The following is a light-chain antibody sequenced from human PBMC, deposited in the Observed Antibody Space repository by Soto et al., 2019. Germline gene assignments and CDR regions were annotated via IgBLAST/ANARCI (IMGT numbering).Light chain of an antibody. CDR3: QQRSSWPFT. Sequence: EIVLTQSPGTLSLSPGDRATLSCRASHSMSNSNLAWYQHKPGQAPRLLIYATSNRATGIPARFSGSGSGTDFTLTISSLEPEDFAVYYCQQRSSWPFTFGPGTKVDIK. J-gene: IGKJ3*01. CDR2: ATS. V-gene: IGKV3D-20*02. CDR1: HSMSNSN.